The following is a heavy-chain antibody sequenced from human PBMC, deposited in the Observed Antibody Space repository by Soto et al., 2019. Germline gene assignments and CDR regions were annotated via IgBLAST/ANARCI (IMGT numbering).Heavy chain of an antibody. CDR2: ISYDGSNK. D-gene: IGHD2-21*01. V-gene: IGHV3-30*03. J-gene: IGHJ5*02. CDR3: QGFMAPYSDWSLGT. CDR1: GFTFRSYG. Sequence: SLRLSCAASGFTFRSYGIHWVRQAPVKGLDWVALISYDGSNKYYADSLMGRFAISRDNSKITLYLQMNSLRADDTAVYYCQGFMAPYSDWSLGTWGQGTLISVYS.